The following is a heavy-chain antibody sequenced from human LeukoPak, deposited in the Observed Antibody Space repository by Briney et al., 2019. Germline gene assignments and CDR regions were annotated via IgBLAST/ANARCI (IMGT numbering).Heavy chain of an antibody. Sequence: SETLSLTCTVSGGSISSYYWNWIRQPPGKGLEWIGHIFYSGNTNYSPSLKSRVTISVDTSKNQFSLKLTSVTAADTAIYYCARHSSGLYYFDYWGQGTLVTVSS. V-gene: IGHV4-59*08. CDR2: IFYSGNT. J-gene: IGHJ4*02. CDR3: ARHSSGLYYFDY. D-gene: IGHD6-19*01. CDR1: GGSISSYY.